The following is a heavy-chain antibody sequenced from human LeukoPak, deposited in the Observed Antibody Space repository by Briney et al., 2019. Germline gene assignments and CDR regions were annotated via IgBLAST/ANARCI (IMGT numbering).Heavy chain of an antibody. CDR1: GYTFTSYG. V-gene: IGHV1-18*01. CDR2: ISAYNGNT. Sequence: ASVKVSCKASGYTFTSYGISWVRQAPGQGLEWMGWISAYNGNTNYAQKLQGRVTMTTDTSTSTAYMELRSLRSDDTAVYYCARDPSPSGYYDSSGLDYWGQGTLVTVSS. J-gene: IGHJ4*02. D-gene: IGHD3-22*01. CDR3: ARDPSPSGYYDSSGLDY.